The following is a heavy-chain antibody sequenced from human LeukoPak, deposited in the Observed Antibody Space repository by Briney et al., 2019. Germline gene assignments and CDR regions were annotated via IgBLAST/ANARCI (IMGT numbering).Heavy chain of an antibody. V-gene: IGHV5-51*01. D-gene: IGHD3-9*01. CDR3: ARPTFFIVHYDILTGPIGAFDI. CDR2: IYPGDSDT. J-gene: IGHJ3*02. CDR1: GYSFTSYW. Sequence: GESLKISCKGSGYSFTSYWIGWVRQMPGKGLEWMGIIYPGDSDTRYSPSFQGQVTISADKSISTAYLQWSSLKASDTAMYYCARPTFFIVHYDILTGPIGAFDIWGQGTMVTVSS.